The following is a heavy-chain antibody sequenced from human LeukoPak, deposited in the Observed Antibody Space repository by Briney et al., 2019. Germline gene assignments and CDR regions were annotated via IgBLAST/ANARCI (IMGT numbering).Heavy chain of an antibody. CDR2: IWYDGSNK. CDR3: ARVESITDYYYYGMDV. V-gene: IGHV3-33*01. D-gene: IGHD3-10*01. Sequence: QTGGSLRLSCAASGFTFSSYGMHWVRQAPGKGLGWVAVIWYDGSNKYYADSVKGRFTISRDNSKNTLYLQMNSLRAEDTAVYYCARVESITDYYYYGMDVWGQGTTVTVSS. J-gene: IGHJ6*02. CDR1: GFTFSSYG.